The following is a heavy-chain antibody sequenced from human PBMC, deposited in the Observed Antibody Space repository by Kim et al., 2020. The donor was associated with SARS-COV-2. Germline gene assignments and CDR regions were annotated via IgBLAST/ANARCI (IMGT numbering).Heavy chain of an antibody. D-gene: IGHD1-1*01. CDR3: ARSMSATGNNWFYP. CDR1: GDSVSSNSAA. J-gene: IGHJ5*02. V-gene: IGHV6-1*01. CDR2: TYYRSKWYN. Sequence: SQTLSLTCAISGDSVSSNSAAWNWIRQSPSIGLEWLGRTYYRSKWYNDYAVAVKSRITINPDTSKSQFSLQLNSVTPVDTAVYYCARSMSATGNNWFYPWGQGTLVTVSS.